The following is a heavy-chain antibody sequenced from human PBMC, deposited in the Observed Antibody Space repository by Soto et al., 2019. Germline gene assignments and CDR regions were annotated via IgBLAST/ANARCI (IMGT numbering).Heavy chain of an antibody. Sequence: EAQLVESGGGLVKPGGSLRLSCAASGFTFSSYSMTWVRQAPGKGLEWVSSISSSSSYIYYADSVKGRFTISRDNAKNSLYLQMNRLRAEDTAVYYCARWAVVVAATEAFDIWGQGTMVTVSS. CDR2: ISSSSSYI. V-gene: IGHV3-21*01. CDR3: ARWAVVVAATEAFDI. CDR1: GFTFSSYS. J-gene: IGHJ3*02. D-gene: IGHD2-15*01.